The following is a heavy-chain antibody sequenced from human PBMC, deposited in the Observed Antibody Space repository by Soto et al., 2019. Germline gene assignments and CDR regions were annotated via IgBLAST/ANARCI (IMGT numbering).Heavy chain of an antibody. CDR1: GFTFSSYG. J-gene: IGHJ6*02. CDR3: AKSRGAYYYYGMDV. CDR2: ISYDGSNK. V-gene: IGHV3-30*18. Sequence: QVQLVESGGGVVQPGRSLRLSCAASGFTFSSYGMHWVRQAPGKGLEWVAVISYDGSNKYYADSVKGRFTISRDNSKNTLYLQMNSLRAEDTAVYYCAKSRGAYYYYGMDVWGQGTTVNLSS. D-gene: IGHD3-10*01.